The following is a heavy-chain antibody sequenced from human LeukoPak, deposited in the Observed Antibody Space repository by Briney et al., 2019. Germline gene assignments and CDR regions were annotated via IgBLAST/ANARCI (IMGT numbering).Heavy chain of an antibody. CDR2: FYYSGST. D-gene: IGHD1-26*01. CDR1: GGSISSSGYY. CDR3: ARHEYSGSYYGLSWFDP. V-gene: IGHV4-39*01. J-gene: IGHJ5*02. Sequence: SETLSLTCTVSGGSISSSGYYWGWIRQPPGKGLGWIGSFYYSGSTYYNPSLKSRVTISVDTSKNQLSLQLSSLTAADTAVYYCARHEYSGSYYGLSWFDPWGQGTLVTVSS.